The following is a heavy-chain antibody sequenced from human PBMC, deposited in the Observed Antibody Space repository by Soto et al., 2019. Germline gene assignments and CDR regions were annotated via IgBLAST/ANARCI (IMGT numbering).Heavy chain of an antibody. D-gene: IGHD3-16*01. Sequence: GVSLRLSCAASGFTFRNYYMTWMRQTPGKGLEWISTITSSGGSTYYAASVKGRVTISRDNANNSLYLQMTGLRAEDTALYYCARDKYTNYVNYFDLWGKGTLVTVSS. V-gene: IGHV3-11*01. CDR1: GFTFRNYY. J-gene: IGHJ5*02. CDR3: ARDKYTNYVNYFDL. CDR2: ITSSGGST.